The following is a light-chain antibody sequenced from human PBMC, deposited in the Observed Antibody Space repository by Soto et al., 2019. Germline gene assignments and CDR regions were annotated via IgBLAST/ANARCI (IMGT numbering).Light chain of an antibody. Sequence: EIVLTESPVTLSLSPGERGTLSCRSSQNLGTLYLAWFQQKSGQAPRLXXYSASRRATGIPDRFTGSGSGTDFTLTINRVEPEDFAVYFCQQYAGSPRTFGQGTKV. CDR2: SAS. V-gene: IGKV3-20*01. J-gene: IGKJ1*01. CDR3: QQYAGSPRT. CDR1: QNLGTLY.